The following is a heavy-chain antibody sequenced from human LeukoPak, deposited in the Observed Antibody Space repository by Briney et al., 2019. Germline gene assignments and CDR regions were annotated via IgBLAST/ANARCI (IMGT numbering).Heavy chain of an antibody. Sequence: GGSLRLSCAASGFTFSSYAMSWVRQAPGKGLEWVSAISGSGGSTYYADSVKGRFTISRDNAKNSLYLQMNSLRAEDTALYYCAKGRTYYYDSSGYLPDYWGQGTLVTVSS. D-gene: IGHD3-22*01. CDR1: GFTFSSYA. J-gene: IGHJ4*02. CDR3: AKGRTYYYDSSGYLPDY. V-gene: IGHV3-23*01. CDR2: ISGSGGST.